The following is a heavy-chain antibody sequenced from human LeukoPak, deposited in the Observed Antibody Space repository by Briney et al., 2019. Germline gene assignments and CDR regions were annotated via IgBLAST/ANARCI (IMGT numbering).Heavy chain of an antibody. CDR1: GYTFTGYY. CDR3: ARVLHDILTGYYNPHAEYFQH. J-gene: IGHJ1*01. Sequence: ASVEVSCKASGYTFTGYYMHWVRQAPGQGLEWMGWINPHSGGTNYAQKFQGRVTMTRDTSISTAYMELSRLRSDDTAVYYCARVLHDILTGYYNPHAEYFQHWGQGTLVTVSS. CDR2: INPHSGGT. D-gene: IGHD3-9*01. V-gene: IGHV1-2*02.